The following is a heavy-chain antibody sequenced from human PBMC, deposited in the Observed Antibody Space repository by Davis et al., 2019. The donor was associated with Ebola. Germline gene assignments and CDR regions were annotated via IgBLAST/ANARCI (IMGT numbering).Heavy chain of an antibody. J-gene: IGHJ4*02. D-gene: IGHD1-26*01. CDR1: GYTFTGYY. CDR2: INPNSGGT. Sequence: ASVKVSCKASGYTFTGYYMHWVRQAPGQGLEWMGWINPNSGGTTYAQKFQGRVTMTRDTSASTVYMEVSSLRSEDTAVYYCARDTPTQWGGADYWGQGTLVTVSS. V-gene: IGHV1-2*02. CDR3: ARDTPTQWGGADY.